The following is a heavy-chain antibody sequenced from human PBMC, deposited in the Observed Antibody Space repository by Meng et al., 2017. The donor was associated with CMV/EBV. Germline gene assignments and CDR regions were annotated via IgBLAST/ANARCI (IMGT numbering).Heavy chain of an antibody. J-gene: IGHJ4*02. CDR2: INHSGST. D-gene: IGHD4-11*01. CDR3: ARGPTTMAHDFDY. Sequence: HVPLPPGGAGPLKPWETLYHPCVVSGGSFSDYYWSWIRQPPGKGLEWIGEINHSGSTNYNPSLESRATISVDTSQNNLSLKLSSVTAADSAVYYCARGPTTMAHDFDYWGQGTLVTVSS. V-gene: IGHV4-34*01. CDR1: GGSFSDYY.